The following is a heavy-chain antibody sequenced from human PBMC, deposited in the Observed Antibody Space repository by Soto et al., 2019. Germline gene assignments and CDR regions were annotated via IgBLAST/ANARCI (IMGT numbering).Heavy chain of an antibody. D-gene: IGHD6-13*01. CDR2: ISSSSSTI. CDR3: ARDLQVSSWSLGIYYYYMDV. J-gene: IGHJ6*03. V-gene: IGHV3-48*01. CDR1: GFTFSSYS. Sequence: GGSLRLSCAASGFTFSSYSMNWVRQAPGKGLEWVSYISSSSSTIYYADSVKGRFTISRDNAKNSLYLQMNSLRAEDTAVYYCARDLQVSSWSLGIYYYYMDVWGKGNTVTFSS.